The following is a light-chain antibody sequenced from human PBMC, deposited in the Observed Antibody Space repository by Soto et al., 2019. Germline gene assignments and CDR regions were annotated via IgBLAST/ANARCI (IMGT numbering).Light chain of an antibody. CDR1: SSDVGGYNY. J-gene: IGLJ2*01. CDR3: RSYTSSSTLV. CDR2: DVS. Sequence: QSALTQPESVSGSPGQSITISCTGTSSDVGGYNYGSWYQQHPGKAPELMIYDVSNRPSGVSNRFSGSKSGNTASLTISGRQAEDEADYYCRSYTSSSTLVFGGRTKLTVL. V-gene: IGLV2-14*01.